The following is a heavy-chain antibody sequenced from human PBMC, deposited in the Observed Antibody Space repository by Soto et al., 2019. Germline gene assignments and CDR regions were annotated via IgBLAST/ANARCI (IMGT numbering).Heavy chain of an antibody. V-gene: IGHV3-48*04. CDR1: GFTFSTYT. D-gene: IGHD2-8*01. Sequence: GGSLRLSCEAFGFTFSTYTMNWVRQAPGKGLEWVSYISSSGRTISYAYPVKGRFSISRDNAKNSLYLQMNSLRGEETAVYYCARASGLMVGNNYFYXWGQGTMVTVSX. CDR2: ISSSGRTI. CDR3: ARASGLMVGNNYFYX. J-gene: IGHJ4*02.